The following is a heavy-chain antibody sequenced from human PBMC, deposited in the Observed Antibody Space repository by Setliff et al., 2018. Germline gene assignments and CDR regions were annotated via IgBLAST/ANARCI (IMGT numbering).Heavy chain of an antibody. Sequence: ASVKVSCKASGYTFSESIVSWVRQAPGQGLEWMGWINNYNMNTNYPQKFLGRVTMTTDTSTSTAYMELRSLRYDDTAVYYCAKEHVVISYVSNTHQHYGMDVWGQGTTVTSP. D-gene: IGHD2-21*01. CDR2: INNYNMNT. CDR1: GYTFSESI. J-gene: IGHJ6*02. CDR3: AKEHVVISYVSNTHQHYGMDV. V-gene: IGHV1-18*01.